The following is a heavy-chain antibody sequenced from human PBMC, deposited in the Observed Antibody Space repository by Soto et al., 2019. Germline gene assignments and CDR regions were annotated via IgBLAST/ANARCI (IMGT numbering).Heavy chain of an antibody. CDR1: GFTVSSNY. CDR2: IYSGGST. V-gene: IGHV3-66*01. D-gene: IGHD3-10*01. Sequence: GGSLRLSCAASGFTVSSNYMSWVRQAPGKGLEWVSVIYSGGSTYYADSVKGRFTISRDNSKNTLYLQMNSLRAEETAVYYCASKGGYGSGSPSRGGTFDYWGQGTLVTVSS. CDR3: ASKGGYGSGSPSRGGTFDY. J-gene: IGHJ4*02.